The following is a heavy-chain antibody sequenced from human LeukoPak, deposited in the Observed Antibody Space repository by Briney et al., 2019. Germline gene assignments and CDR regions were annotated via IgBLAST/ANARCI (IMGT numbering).Heavy chain of an antibody. Sequence: KSSETLSLTCTVSGGSISSYYWSWIRQPPGKRLEWIGYIHHSGSSNYNPSLKSRVTMSVDTSKNQFFLKLNSVTAAATAVYSCARDRSDQYHFDIWGQGTTVIVSS. CDR1: GGSISSYY. J-gene: IGHJ3*02. D-gene: IGHD2-2*01. CDR2: IHHSGSS. CDR3: ARDRSDQYHFDI. V-gene: IGHV4-59*01.